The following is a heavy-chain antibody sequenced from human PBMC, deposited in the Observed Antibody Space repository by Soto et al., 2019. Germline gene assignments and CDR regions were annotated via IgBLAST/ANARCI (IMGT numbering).Heavy chain of an antibody. J-gene: IGHJ5*01. CDR2: ISSSGLTT. CDR1: GLNFRLYE. V-gene: IGHV3-48*03. D-gene: IGHD3-10*01. CDR3: ARYGTRGDW. Sequence: GSLRLSFQASGLNFRLYEMHWVRKAPGKGLEWVSYISSSGLTTYYADFAEGRFTISRDNAKDSIYLHLNSLRVGDTAVYYCARYGTRGDWWGLGTQVTVSS.